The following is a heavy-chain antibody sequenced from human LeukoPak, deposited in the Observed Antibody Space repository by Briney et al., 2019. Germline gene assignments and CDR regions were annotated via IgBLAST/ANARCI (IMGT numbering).Heavy chain of an antibody. CDR1: GYTFTGYY. Sequence: ASVKVSCKASGYTFTGYYMHWVRQAPGQGLEWMGWINPNSGGTNYAQKFQGRVTMTRDTSISTAYMELSRLRSDDTAVYYCARALWGQYCSSTSCYGGEYYYYGMDVWGQGTLVTVSS. J-gene: IGHJ6*02. D-gene: IGHD2-2*01. CDR2: INPNSGGT. V-gene: IGHV1-2*02. CDR3: ARALWGQYCSSTSCYGGEYYYYGMDV.